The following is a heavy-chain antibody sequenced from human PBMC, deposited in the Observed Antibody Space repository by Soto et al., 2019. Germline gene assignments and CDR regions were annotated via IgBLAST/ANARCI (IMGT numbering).Heavy chain of an antibody. D-gene: IGHD6-6*01. V-gene: IGHV1-18*01. J-gene: IGHJ6*02. CDR2: ISAYNGNT. CDR3: ARDVGGHSSPSGFDYYYYGRDV. CDR1: GYTFTSYG. Sequence: QVQLVQSGAEVKKPGASVKVSCKASGYTFTSYGIIWVRQAPGQGLEWLGWISAYNGNTNYAQKVQGRVTMTTDPTTSTAHMELRSLRSDDTAVYYCARDVGGHSSPSGFDYYYYGRDVWGQGTTVTVS.